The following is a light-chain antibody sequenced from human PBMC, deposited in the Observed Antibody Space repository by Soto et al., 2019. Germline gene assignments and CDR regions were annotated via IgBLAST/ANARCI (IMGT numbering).Light chain of an antibody. CDR3: RQYDNWPWT. CDR1: QNISRS. V-gene: IGKV3-15*01. CDR2: GAS. J-gene: IGKJ1*01. Sequence: EIVIYQSTVRVSGCQGVRATVSCRASQNISRSLAWYQQKPGQAPRLLIHGASTRAPGFPARFSGSGSGTDFTLTISSLQSEDFAVYYCRQYDNWPWTFGQGTKVDIK.